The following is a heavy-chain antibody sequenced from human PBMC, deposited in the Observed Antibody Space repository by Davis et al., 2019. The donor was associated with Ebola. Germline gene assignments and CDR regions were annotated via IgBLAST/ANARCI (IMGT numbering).Heavy chain of an antibody. CDR2: IYPGDSDT. D-gene: IGHD3-10*01. CDR1: GYTFTNSW. Sequence: GESLKTPRKASGYTFTNSWIGWVRQMPGKGLQWMGIIYPGDSDTRYSPSFQGQVTFSADKSTTTAYVQWRSLKASDTAMYYCARGPRSYFRAGGDDYWGQGTLVTVSS. CDR3: ARGPRSYFRAGGDDY. V-gene: IGHV5-51*01. J-gene: IGHJ4*02.